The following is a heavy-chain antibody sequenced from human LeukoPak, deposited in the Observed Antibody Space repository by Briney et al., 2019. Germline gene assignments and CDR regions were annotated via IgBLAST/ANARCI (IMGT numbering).Heavy chain of an antibody. CDR2: ISSGTGSYI. D-gene: IGHD4-17*01. Sequence: GGSLRLSCVASGFSFSSYSMNWVRQAPGKGLEWVSTISSGTGSYIYYADSVRGRFTISRDNAKNSLYLQMNSLRDEDTAVYYCARDPYGNYVDYWGQGTLVTVSS. J-gene: IGHJ4*02. CDR1: GFSFSSYS. V-gene: IGHV3-21*01. CDR3: ARDPYGNYVDY.